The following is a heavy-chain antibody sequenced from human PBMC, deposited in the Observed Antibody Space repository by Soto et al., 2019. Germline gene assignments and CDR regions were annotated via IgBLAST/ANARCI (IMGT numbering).Heavy chain of an antibody. CDR3: ARGLATLPVFAFDV. CDR2: IYWNDDK. J-gene: IGHJ3*01. D-gene: IGHD6-6*01. Sequence: SGPTLVNPTQTLTLTCILSGISLSTSGVGLGWIRQTPGKALEWLALIYWNDDKHYTPSLKSRPTITKDTSKNQAVLTMTNMDPVDTATYYCARGLATLPVFAFDVWGQGTVVTVSS. V-gene: IGHV2-5*01. CDR1: GISLSTSGVG.